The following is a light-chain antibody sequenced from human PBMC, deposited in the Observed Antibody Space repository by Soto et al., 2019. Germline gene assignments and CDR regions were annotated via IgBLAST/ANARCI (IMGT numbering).Light chain of an antibody. J-gene: IGLJ2*01. CDR3: TSYAGISTPL. CDR2: EVS. CDR1: SSDVGGYNY. V-gene: IGLV2-14*01. Sequence: QSALTQPASVSGSPGQSITVSCTGTSSDVGGYNYVSWYQQHPGKAPKLLIYEVSNRPSGVSNRFSGSKSGNTASLTISGLQAEDEADYYCTSYAGISTPLFGGGTQLTVL.